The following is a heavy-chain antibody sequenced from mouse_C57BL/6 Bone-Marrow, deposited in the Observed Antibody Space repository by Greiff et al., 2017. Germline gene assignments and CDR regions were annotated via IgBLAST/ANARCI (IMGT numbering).Heavy chain of an antibody. D-gene: IGHD1-1*01. J-gene: IGHJ4*01. CDR1: GFTFSSYA. CDR2: ISDGGSYT. Sequence: EVQLVESGGGLVKPGGSLKLSCAASGFTFSSYAMSWVRQTPEKRLEWVATISDGGSYTYYPDNVKGRFTISRDNAKNNLYLQMSNLKSEDTAMYNCSSSTVVAPMDYGGQGPSVTVSS. V-gene: IGHV5-4*01. CDR3: SSSTVVAPMDY.